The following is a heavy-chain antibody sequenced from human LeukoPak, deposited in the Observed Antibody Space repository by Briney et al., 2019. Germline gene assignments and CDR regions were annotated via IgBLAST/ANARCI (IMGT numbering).Heavy chain of an antibody. D-gene: IGHD6-13*01. CDR2: IYYSGST. Sequence: PSETLSLTCTVSGGSMSSYYWSWIRQPPGKGLEWIGYIYYSGSTNYNPSLKSRVTISVDTSKNQFSLKLSSVNTADTAVYYCARVRRYTSRPDAFDIWAKGQWSPSLQ. CDR1: GGSMSSYY. CDR3: ARVRRYTSRPDAFDI. V-gene: IGHV4-59*01. J-gene: IGHJ3*02.